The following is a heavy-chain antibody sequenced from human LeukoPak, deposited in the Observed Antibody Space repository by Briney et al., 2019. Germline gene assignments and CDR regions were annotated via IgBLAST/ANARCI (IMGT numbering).Heavy chain of an antibody. CDR2: IYHSGST. J-gene: IGHJ4*02. V-gene: IGHV4-4*02. CDR3: ARSGALEDYGGTRDY. Sequence: PSETLSLTCAVSGGSISSSNWWSWVRQPPGKGLEWIGEIYHSGSTNYNPSLKSRVTISVDKSKNQFSLKLSSVTAADTAVYYCARSGALEDYGGTRDYWGQGTLVTVSS. CDR1: GGSISSSNW. D-gene: IGHD4-23*01.